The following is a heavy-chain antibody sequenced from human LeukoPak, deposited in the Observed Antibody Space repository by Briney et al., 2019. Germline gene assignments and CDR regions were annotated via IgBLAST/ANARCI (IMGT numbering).Heavy chain of an antibody. Sequence: PGGSLRLSCAASGFTFSSYGMHWVRQAPGKGLEWVAVIWYDGSNKYYADSVKGRFTISRDNSKNTLYLQMNSLRAEDTAVYYCAKDPTSGWYSEGIDYWGQGTLVTVSS. J-gene: IGHJ4*02. D-gene: IGHD6-19*01. CDR1: GFTFSSYG. CDR3: AKDPTSGWYSEGIDY. CDR2: IWYDGSNK. V-gene: IGHV3-33*06.